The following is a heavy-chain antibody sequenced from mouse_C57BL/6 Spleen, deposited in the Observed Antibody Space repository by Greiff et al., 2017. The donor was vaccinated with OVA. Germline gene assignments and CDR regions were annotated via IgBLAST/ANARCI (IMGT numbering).Heavy chain of an antibody. CDR3: AREEDGRRERKTPGFDY. CDR2: IDPETGGT. J-gene: IGHJ2*01. D-gene: IGHD1-1*01. Sequence: VQRVESGAELVRPGASVTLSCKASGYTFTDYEMHWVKQTPVHGLEWIGAIDPETGGTAYNQKFKGKAILTADKSSSTAYMELRSLPSEDSAVYYWAREEDGRRERKTPGFDYWGQGNTLTVSS. CDR1: GYTFTDYE. V-gene: IGHV1-15*01.